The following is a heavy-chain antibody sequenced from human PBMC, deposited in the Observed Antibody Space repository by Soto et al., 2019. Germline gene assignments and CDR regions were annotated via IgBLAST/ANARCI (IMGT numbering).Heavy chain of an antibody. CDR1: GVTFSSYS. V-gene: IGHV3-21*01. CDR2: ISSSSSYI. D-gene: IGHD3-16*01. J-gene: IGHJ3*02. Sequence: PGGSLRLSCAASGVTFSSYSMNWVRQAPGKGLEWVSSISSSSSYIYYADSVKGRFTISRDNAKNSLYLQMNSLRAEDTAVYYCAREPGGFYAYFWGSTGDAFDIWSQGTMVLGSS. CDR3: AREPGGFYAYFWGSTGDAFDI.